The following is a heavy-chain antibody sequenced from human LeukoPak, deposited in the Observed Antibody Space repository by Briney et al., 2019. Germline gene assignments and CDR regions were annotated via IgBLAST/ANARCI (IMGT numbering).Heavy chain of an antibody. J-gene: IGHJ4*02. Sequence: GESLKISCKGSGYSFSNYWIAWVRRMPGKGLEWMGIIFPADSDTRYSLSLQGQVSISVDKSINTAYLQWSNLKASDSAMYYCARPPGVGATSFDYWGQGTLVTVSS. CDR2: IFPADSDT. CDR1: GYSFSNYW. D-gene: IGHD1-26*01. V-gene: IGHV5-51*01. CDR3: ARPPGVGATSFDY.